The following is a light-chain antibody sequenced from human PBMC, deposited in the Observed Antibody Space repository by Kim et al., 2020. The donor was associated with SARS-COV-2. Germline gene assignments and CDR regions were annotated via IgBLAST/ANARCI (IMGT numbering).Light chain of an antibody. J-gene: IGKJ2*01. Sequence: DIQMTQSPSTLSASVGDRVTITCRASQSISSWLAWYQQKPGKAPKLLIYKASSLESGVPSRFSGSGSGTEFTLTISSLQPDDFATYYCQQYNSYPMYTFGQGTSWRS. CDR3: QQYNSYPMYT. V-gene: IGKV1-5*03. CDR1: QSISSW. CDR2: KAS.